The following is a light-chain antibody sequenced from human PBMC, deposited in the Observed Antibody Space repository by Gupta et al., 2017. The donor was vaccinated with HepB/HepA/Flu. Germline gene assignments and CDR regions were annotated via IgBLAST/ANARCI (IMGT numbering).Light chain of an antibody. Sequence: IVMTQSPATLSVSPGERASFSCRASQNVNRNLAWYQQKPGQAPRLLISDASTRATDIPARVSGSGSATEFTLTISSLQSEDFAVYYCQQDNNWPGSFGQGTKLEIK. CDR2: DAS. V-gene: IGKV3-15*01. CDR1: QNVNRN. J-gene: IGKJ2*03. CDR3: QQDNNWPGS.